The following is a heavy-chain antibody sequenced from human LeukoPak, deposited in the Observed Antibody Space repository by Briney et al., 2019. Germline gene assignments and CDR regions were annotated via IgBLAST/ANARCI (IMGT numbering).Heavy chain of an antibody. CDR2: IYSGGTT. D-gene: IGHD4-17*01. Sequence: GGSLRLSCAASGFAVSSNYMSWVRQAPGKGLEWVSVIYSGGTTYYADHVRGRFTISRDNSKNTLYLQMNSLGAEDTAVYYCARYGDYDYYYMDVWGKGTTVTVSS. V-gene: IGHV3-53*01. CDR1: GFAVSSNY. J-gene: IGHJ6*03. CDR3: ARYGDYDYYYMDV.